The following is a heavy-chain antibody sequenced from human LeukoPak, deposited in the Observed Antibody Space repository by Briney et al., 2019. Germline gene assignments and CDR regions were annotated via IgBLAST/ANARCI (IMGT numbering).Heavy chain of an antibody. D-gene: IGHD3-16*01. J-gene: IGHJ4*02. CDR2: ISYDGSNK. V-gene: IGHV3-30*18. Sequence: PGGSLRLSCAASGFTFSSYGMHWVRQAPGKGLEWVAVISYDGSNKYYADSVKGRFTISRDNSKNTLYLQVNSLRAEDTAVYYCAKGGKSSGVLGYWGQGTLVTVSS. CDR3: AKGGKSSGVLGY. CDR1: GFTFSSYG.